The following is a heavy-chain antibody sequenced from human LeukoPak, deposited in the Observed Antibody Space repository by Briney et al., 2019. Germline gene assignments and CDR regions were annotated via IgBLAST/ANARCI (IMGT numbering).Heavy chain of an antibody. V-gene: IGHV1-46*01. CDR3: ARGLHRPGDWFDP. J-gene: IGHJ5*02. Sequence: ASVRVSCKASGYTFTSYYMHWVRQAPGQGLEWMGIINPSGGSTSYAQKFEGRVTMTRDTSTSTVYMELSSLRSEDTAVYYCARGLHRPGDWFDPWGQGTLVTVSS. CDR2: INPSGGST. CDR1: GYTFTSYY. D-gene: IGHD2-2*01.